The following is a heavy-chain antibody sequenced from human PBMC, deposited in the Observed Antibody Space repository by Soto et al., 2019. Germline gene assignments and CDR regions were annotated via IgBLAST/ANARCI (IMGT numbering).Heavy chain of an antibody. V-gene: IGHV2-26*01. Sequence: QVTLKESGPVLVKPTETLTLTCTVSRFSLTNNKMGVSWIRQPPGKALEWLANIFSSDEKSYSTSLKSRVTISQDTSKSQVVLKVTNMDPVDTATYYCARISGGSPYYYAMDVWGQGTTVTVSS. CDR1: RFSLTNNKMG. D-gene: IGHD3-10*01. CDR3: ARISGGSPYYYAMDV. CDR2: IFSSDEK. J-gene: IGHJ6*02.